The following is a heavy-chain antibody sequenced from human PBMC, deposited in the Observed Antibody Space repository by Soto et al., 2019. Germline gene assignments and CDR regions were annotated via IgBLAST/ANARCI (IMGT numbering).Heavy chain of an antibody. CDR1: GGSISSYY. J-gene: IGHJ4*02. CDR3: GGKNYDSSGYFDY. D-gene: IGHD3-22*01. V-gene: IGHV4-59*01. CDR2: MYYNGST. Sequence: SETLSLTCTVSGGSISSYYWSWIRQPPGKGLEWIGYMYYNGSTNYNPSLKSRVTISVDTSKNQFSLKLSSVTAADTAVYYCGGKNYDSSGYFDYWGQGTLVTV.